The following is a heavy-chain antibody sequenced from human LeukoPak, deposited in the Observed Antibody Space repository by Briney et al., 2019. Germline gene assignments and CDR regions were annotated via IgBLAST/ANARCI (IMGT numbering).Heavy chain of an antibody. D-gene: IGHD4-17*01. Sequence: PSETLSLTRTVSAGSISSYYWSCIRQHPGKGLEWIGYIYSSGSTNYNPSLKSRVTISVDTSKNQFSLKLSSVTAADTAVYYCARDPYGDYVFDYWGQGTLVTVSS. CDR1: AGSISSYY. CDR2: IYSSGST. J-gene: IGHJ4*02. CDR3: ARDPYGDYVFDY. V-gene: IGHV4-59*01.